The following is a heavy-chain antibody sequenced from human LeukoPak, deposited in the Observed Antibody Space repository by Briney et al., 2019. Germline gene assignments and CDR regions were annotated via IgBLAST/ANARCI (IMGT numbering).Heavy chain of an antibody. Sequence: PSETLSLTCTASGGSISSSSYYWGWIRQPPGKGLEWIGSIYYSGSTYYNPSLKSRVTISADTSKNQFSLKLSSVTAADTAVYYCARGFCSSTSCYIGYWGQGTLVTVSS. CDR2: IYYSGST. J-gene: IGHJ4*02. D-gene: IGHD2-2*02. V-gene: IGHV4-39*01. CDR3: ARGFCSSTSCYIGY. CDR1: GGSISSSSYY.